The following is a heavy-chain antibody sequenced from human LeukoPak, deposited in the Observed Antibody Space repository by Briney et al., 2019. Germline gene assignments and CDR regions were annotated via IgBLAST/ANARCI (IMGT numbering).Heavy chain of an antibody. CDR3: ARDIRPWFGELLQGPNWFDP. Sequence: GGSLRLSCAASGFTFSSYWMSWVRQAPGKGLEWVANIKQDGSEKYYVDSVKGRFTISRDNAKNSLYLQMNSLRAEDTAVYYCARDIRPWFGELLQGPNWFDPWGQGTLVTVSS. J-gene: IGHJ5*02. CDR1: GFTFSSYW. CDR2: IKQDGSEK. V-gene: IGHV3-7*01. D-gene: IGHD3-10*01.